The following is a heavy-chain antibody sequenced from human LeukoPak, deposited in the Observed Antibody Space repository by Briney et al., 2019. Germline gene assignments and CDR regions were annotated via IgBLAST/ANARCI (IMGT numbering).Heavy chain of an antibody. CDR3: AREGGYCSSTSCSNWFDP. J-gene: IGHJ5*02. D-gene: IGHD2-2*01. Sequence: ASVKVSCKASGYTFTSYYMHWVRQAPGQGLEWMGIISPSGGSTSYAQKFQGRVTMTRDTSTSTVCMELSSLRSEDTAVYYCAREGGYCSSTSCSNWFDPWGQGTLVTVSS. V-gene: IGHV1-46*01. CDR2: ISPSGGST. CDR1: GYTFTSYY.